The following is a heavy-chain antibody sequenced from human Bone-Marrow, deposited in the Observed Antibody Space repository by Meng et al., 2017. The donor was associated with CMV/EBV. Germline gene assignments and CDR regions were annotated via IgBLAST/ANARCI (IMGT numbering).Heavy chain of an antibody. CDR3: AKQGLAIAAAGTFAY. V-gene: IGHV3-23*01. CDR2: ISGGGDIT. J-gene: IGHJ4*02. D-gene: IGHD6-13*01. Sequence: GESLKISCAASGFTFSSYAMSWVRQAPGKGLEWVSYISGGGDITDSADSVKGRFTTSRDNSKNTVYLQMNSLRAEDTAVYYCAKQGLAIAAAGTFAYWGQGHGVNGAS. CDR1: GFTFSSYA.